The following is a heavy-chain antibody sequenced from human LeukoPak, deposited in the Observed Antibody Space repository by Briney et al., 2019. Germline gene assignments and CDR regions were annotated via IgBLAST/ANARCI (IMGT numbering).Heavy chain of an antibody. D-gene: IGHD3-22*01. CDR1: GGSFSGYY. CDR2: INHSGST. J-gene: IGHJ4*02. CDR3: ARFDYDSSGYFKYYFDY. Sequence: KSSETLSLTCAVYGGSFSGYYWSWIRQPPGKGLEWIGEINHSGSTNYNPSLKSRVTISVDTSKNQFSLKLSSVTAADTAVYYCARFDYDSSGYFKYYFDYWGQGTLVTVSS. V-gene: IGHV4-34*01.